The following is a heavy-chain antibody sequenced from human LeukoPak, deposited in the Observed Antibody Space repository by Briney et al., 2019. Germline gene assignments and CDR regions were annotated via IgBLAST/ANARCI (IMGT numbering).Heavy chain of an antibody. J-gene: IGHJ1*01. Sequence: SVKVSCKASGYTFTGYYMHWVRQAPGQGLEWMGRIIPILGIANYAQKFQGRVTITADKSTSTAYMELSSLRSEDTAVYYRVSSGSFNRAEYFQHWGQGTLVTVSS. CDR1: GYTFTGYY. V-gene: IGHV1-69*02. CDR3: VSSGSFNRAEYFQH. CDR2: IIPILGIA. D-gene: IGHD1-26*01.